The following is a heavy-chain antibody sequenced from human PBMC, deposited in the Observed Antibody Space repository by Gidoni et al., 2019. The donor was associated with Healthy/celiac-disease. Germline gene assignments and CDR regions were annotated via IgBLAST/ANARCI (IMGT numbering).Heavy chain of an antibody. CDR1: GYPFTGYY. J-gene: IGHJ5*02. D-gene: IGHD3-10*01. Sequence: QVQLVQSGAEVKKPGASVKVSCQASGYPFTGYYMHWVRPAPGQGLEWMGWINPNSGGTNYAQKFQGRVTMTRDTSISTAYMELSRLRSDDTAVYYCARNPIRITMVRGVIRGWFDPWGQGTLVTVSS. CDR2: INPNSGGT. V-gene: IGHV1-2*02. CDR3: ARNPIRITMVRGVIRGWFDP.